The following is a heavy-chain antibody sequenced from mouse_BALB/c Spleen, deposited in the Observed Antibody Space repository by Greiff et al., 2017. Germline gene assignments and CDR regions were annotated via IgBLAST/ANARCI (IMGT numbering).Heavy chain of an antibody. V-gene: IGHV3-6*02. D-gene: IGHD4-1*01. J-gene: IGHJ4*01. CDR1: GYSITSGYY. Sequence: VPLQESGPGLVKPSQSLSLTCSVTGYSITSGYYWNWIRQFPGNKLEWMGYRSYDGSNNYNPSLKNRISITRDTSKNQFFLKLNSVTTEDTATYDCARDPWDYAMDYWGQGTSVTVSS. CDR2: RSYDGSN. CDR3: ARDPWDYAMDY.